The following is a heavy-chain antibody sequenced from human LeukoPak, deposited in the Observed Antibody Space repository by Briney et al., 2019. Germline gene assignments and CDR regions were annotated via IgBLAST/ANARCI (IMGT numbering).Heavy chain of an antibody. CDR2: INPGGGNT. J-gene: IGHJ3*02. V-gene: IGHV1-46*01. CDR1: GYTFTNYY. Sequence: ASVKVSCKASGYTFTNYYIHWVRQAPGQGLEWMGLINPGGGNTNYAQNFQGRVTMTRDTSASTVYMELSSLRSEDTAIYYCARIRDGYNDAYDIWGQRTVVTVPS. CDR3: ARIRDGYNDAYDI. D-gene: IGHD5-24*01.